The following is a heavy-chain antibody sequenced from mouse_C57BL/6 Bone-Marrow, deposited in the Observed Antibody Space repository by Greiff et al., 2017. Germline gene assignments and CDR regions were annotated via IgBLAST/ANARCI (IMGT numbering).Heavy chain of an antibody. D-gene: IGHD2-3*01. V-gene: IGHV1-69*01. Sequence: QVQLKQPGAELVMPGASVKLSCKASGYTFTSYWMHWVKQRPGQGLEWIGEIDPSDSYTNYNQKFKGKSTLTVDKSSSTAYMQLSSLTSEDSAVYYCARDGYQYYFDYWGQGTTLTVSS. CDR2: IDPSDSYT. CDR1: GYTFTSYW. CDR3: ARDGYQYYFDY. J-gene: IGHJ2*01.